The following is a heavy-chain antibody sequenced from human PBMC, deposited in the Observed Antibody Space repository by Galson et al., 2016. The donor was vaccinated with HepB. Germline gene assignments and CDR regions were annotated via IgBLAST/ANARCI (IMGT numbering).Heavy chain of an antibody. V-gene: IGHV4-39*01. CDR1: DGSISSSSSFS. CDR2: VYRGRP. D-gene: IGHD1/OR15-1a*01. CDR3: ARAGLGTKASFDY. Sequence: SETLSLTCTVSDGSISSSSSFSWGWIRQPPGKGLEWLGTVYRGRPYYNASLEGRVTISVGMSTDLLSLKLTSLAAADTAVYYCARAGLGTKASFDYWGRGTLVAVSS. J-gene: IGHJ4*02.